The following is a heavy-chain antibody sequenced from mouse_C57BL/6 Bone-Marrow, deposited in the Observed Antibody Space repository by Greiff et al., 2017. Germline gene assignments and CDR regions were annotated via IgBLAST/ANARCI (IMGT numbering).Heavy chain of an antibody. Sequence: VKLVESGAELARPGASVKLSCKASGYTFTSYGISWVKQRTGQGLEWIGEIYPRSGNTYYNEKFKGKATLTADKSSSTAYMELRSLTSEDSAVYFCARENYYGSSPFDYWGQGTTLTVSA. CDR2: IYPRSGNT. CDR3: ARENYYGSSPFDY. V-gene: IGHV1-81*01. J-gene: IGHJ2*01. CDR1: GYTFTSYG. D-gene: IGHD1-1*01.